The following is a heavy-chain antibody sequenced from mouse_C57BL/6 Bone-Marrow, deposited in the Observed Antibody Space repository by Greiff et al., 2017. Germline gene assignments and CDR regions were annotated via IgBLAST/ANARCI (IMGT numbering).Heavy chain of an antibody. Sequence: EVKLVESGAELVKPGASVKLSCTASGFNIKDYYMHWVKQRTEQGLEWIGRIDPEDGETKYAPKFQGKDTITADTSSNTAYLQLSSLTSEDTAVYYCASYDGPSIDMDYWGQGTSVTVSS. D-gene: IGHD2-3*01. CDR3: ASYDGPSIDMDY. CDR2: IDPEDGET. CDR1: GFNIKDYY. J-gene: IGHJ4*01. V-gene: IGHV14-2*01.